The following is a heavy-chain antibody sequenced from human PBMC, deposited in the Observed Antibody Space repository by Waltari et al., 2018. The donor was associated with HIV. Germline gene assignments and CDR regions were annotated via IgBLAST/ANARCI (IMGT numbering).Heavy chain of an antibody. CDR2: IYTRTGYI. CDR1: GFTITNYN. D-gene: IGHD5-12*01. J-gene: IGHJ6*02. CDR3: SRERGHSAYDYNYYYGMDV. Sequence: EVVLVESGGGLVKPGGSLTLSCAASGFTITNYNMNWVRQAPGKGLEWVSSIYTRTGYIYYADSVQGRFTISRDNARNSLYLQMKSLRAEDTAVYYCSRERGHSAYDYNYYYGMDVWGQGTTVTVSS. V-gene: IGHV3-21*01.